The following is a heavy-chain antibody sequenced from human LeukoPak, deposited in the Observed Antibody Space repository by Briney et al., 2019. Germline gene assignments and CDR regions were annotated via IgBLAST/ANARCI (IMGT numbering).Heavy chain of an antibody. D-gene: IGHD3-10*01. CDR1: GFTFSSYG. CDR3: ARDSISMVRGAQDYYDGMHV. V-gene: IGHV3-33*01. CDR2: IWYDGSNK. J-gene: IGHJ6*02. Sequence: GGSLRLSCAASGFTFSSYGMHWVRQAPGKGLEWVAVIWYDGSNKYYADSVKGRFTISRDNSKNTMFLQMNSLRAEDTALYYCARDSISMVRGAQDYYDGMHVWGQGTTVTVSS.